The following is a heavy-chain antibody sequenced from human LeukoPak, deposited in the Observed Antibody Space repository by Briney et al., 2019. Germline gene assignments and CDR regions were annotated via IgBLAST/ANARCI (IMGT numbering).Heavy chain of an antibody. CDR1: GGSISSYY. V-gene: IGHV4-59*08. CDR3: ARYYDSSGYLPAFDY. J-gene: IGHJ4*02. CDR2: IYYSGST. Sequence: SETLSLTCTVSGGSISSYYWSWIRQPPGKGLEWIGYIYYSGSTNYNPSLKSRVTISVDTSKNQFSLKLSSVTAADTAAYYCARYYDSSGYLPAFDYWGQGTLVTVSS. D-gene: IGHD3-22*01.